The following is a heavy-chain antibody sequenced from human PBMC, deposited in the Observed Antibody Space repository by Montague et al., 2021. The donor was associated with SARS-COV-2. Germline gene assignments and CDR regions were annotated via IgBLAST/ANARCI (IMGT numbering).Heavy chain of an antibody. Sequence: SLRLSCAASGFSFNIYGMHWVRQAPGKGLEWMAVTWHDGTHQYYSDALKGRLTIPRDNSKNILYLEINSLSAEDTAVYYCARDGKYGDRPFLCFDAWGPGTLVTVSS. CDR2: TWHDGTHQ. CDR3: ARDGKYGDRPFLCFDA. V-gene: IGHV3-33*01. D-gene: IGHD4-17*01. J-gene: IGHJ4*02. CDR1: GFSFNIYG.